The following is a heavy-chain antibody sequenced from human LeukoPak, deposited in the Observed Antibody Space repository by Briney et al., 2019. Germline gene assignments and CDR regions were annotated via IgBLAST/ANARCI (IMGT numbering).Heavy chain of an antibody. V-gene: IGHV6-1*01. Sequence: SRTLSLTCAISGDSVSNNSAAWNRIRQSPSRGLEWLGRTYYRSKWYNDYAVSVKSRITINPDTSKNQFSLQLNSVTPEDTAVYYCARDTFRMMASNAYQTYNWFDPWGQGTLVTVSS. CDR1: GDSVSNNSAA. CDR2: TYYRSKWYN. J-gene: IGHJ5*02. CDR3: ARDTFRMMASNAYQTYNWFDP. D-gene: IGHD2-2*01.